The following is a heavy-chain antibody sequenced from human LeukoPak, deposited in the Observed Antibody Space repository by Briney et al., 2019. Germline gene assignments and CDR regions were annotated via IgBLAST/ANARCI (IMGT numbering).Heavy chain of an antibody. CDR2: IYYSGST. V-gene: IGHV4-30-4*08. CDR1: GGSVSSGGHY. CDR3: AREWGITFGGVMDY. Sequence: PSETLSLTCTVSGGSVSSGGHYWSWIRQPPGKGLEWIGYIYYSGSTYYNPSLKSRVTISVDTSKNQFSLKLSSVTAADTAVYYCAREWGITFGGVMDYWGQGTLVTVSS. J-gene: IGHJ4*02. D-gene: IGHD3-16*01.